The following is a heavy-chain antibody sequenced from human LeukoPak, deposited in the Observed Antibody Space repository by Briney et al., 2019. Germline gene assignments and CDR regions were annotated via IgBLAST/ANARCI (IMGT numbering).Heavy chain of an antibody. D-gene: IGHD6-19*01. CDR2: IWYDGSSE. J-gene: IGHJ6*02. Sequence: PGGSLRLSCAASGFTFTSYGMHWVRQAPGKGLEWVAVIWYDGSSEYYADSVKGRFTISSDNSINTLYLQMNSLGVGDTAVYYCARYSSTSNYYYGMDVWGQGTTVTVSS. CDR3: ARYSSTSNYYYGMDV. V-gene: IGHV3-33*01. CDR1: GFTFTSYG.